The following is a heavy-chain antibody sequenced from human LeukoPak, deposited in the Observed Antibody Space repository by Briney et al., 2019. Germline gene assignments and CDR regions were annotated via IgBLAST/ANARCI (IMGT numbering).Heavy chain of an antibody. CDR3: ARDGWPAFDY. D-gene: IGHD2-15*01. CDR2: TFYRSKWYN. V-gene: IGHV6-1*01. CDR1: GDSVSSNSAA. Sequence: SQTLSLTCVISGDSVSSNSAAWNWIRQSPSRGLEWLGRTFYRSKWYNDYAVSVKSRITINPDTPKNQFSLQLNSVTPEDTAVYFCARDGWPAFDYWGQGSLVTVSS. J-gene: IGHJ4*02.